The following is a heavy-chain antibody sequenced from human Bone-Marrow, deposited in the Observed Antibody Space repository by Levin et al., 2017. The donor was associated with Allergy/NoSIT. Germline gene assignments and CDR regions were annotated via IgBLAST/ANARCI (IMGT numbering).Heavy chain of an antibody. CDR3: ARGDGIAVADRTDAFDI. CDR1: GYTFTGYY. V-gene: IGHV1-2*02. D-gene: IGHD6-19*01. CDR2: INPNSGGT. J-gene: IGHJ3*02. Sequence: ASVKVSCKASGYTFTGYYMHWVRQAPGQGLEWMGWINPNSGGTNYAQKFQGRVTMTRDTSISTAYMELSRLRSDDTAVYYCARGDGIAVADRTDAFDIWGQGTMVTVSS.